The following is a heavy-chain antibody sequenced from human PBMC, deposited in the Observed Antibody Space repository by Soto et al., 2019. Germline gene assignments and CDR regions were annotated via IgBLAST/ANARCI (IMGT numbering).Heavy chain of an antibody. CDR2: TYYRSKWYN. J-gene: IGHJ5*02. D-gene: IGHD3-16*01. V-gene: IGHV6-1*01. CDR1: GDSVSTNSAS. CDR3: ARGVGYAYDLLWFDP. Sequence: SQTLSLTCAISGDSVSTNSASWNWIRQSPSRGLEWLGRTYYRSKWYNDYAVSVKSRITINPDTSKNQFSLHLNSLTPEDTAAYYCARGVGYAYDLLWFDPWGQGALVTVSS.